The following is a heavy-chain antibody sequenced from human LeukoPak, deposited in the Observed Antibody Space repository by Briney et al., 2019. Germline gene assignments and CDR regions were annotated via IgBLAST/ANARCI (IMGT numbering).Heavy chain of an antibody. CDR1: GGSISSSSSY. D-gene: IGHD6-19*01. CDR2: IYYSGST. V-gene: IGHV4-39*01. J-gene: IGHJ4*02. Sequence: SETLSLTCTVSGGSISSSSSYWGWIRQPPGKGLEWIGSIYYSGSTYYNPSLKSRVTISVDTSKNQFSLKLSSVTAADTAVYYCARVGAVAAMGYWGQGTLVTVSS. CDR3: ARVGAVAAMGY.